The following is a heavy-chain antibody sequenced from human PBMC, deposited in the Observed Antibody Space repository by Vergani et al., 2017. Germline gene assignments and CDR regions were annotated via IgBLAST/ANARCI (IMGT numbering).Heavy chain of an antibody. J-gene: IGHJ4*02. CDR1: GGTFSSYT. CDR2: IIPIMGTA. Sequence: QVQLVQSGAEVKKPGSSVKVSCKASGGTFSSYTISWVRQAPGQGLAWMGGIIPIMGTAKYAQKFQGRVTISADESTSTAYMELNSLRSEDTAVYYCARLRPADYWGQGSLVTVSS. V-gene: IGHV1-69*01. D-gene: IGHD2-2*01. CDR3: ARLRPADY.